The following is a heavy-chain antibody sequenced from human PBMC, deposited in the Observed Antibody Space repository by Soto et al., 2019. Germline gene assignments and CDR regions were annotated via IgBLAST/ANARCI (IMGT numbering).Heavy chain of an antibody. Sequence: SETLSLTCAVYGGSFSGYYWSWIRQPPGKGLEWIGEINHSGSTNYNPSLKSRVTISVDTSKNQFSLKLSSVTAADTAVYYCARGRPGYCSGGSCYHYYHLDVWGKGTTVTVSS. CDR3: ARGRPGYCSGGSCYHYYHLDV. V-gene: IGHV4-34*01. D-gene: IGHD2-15*01. CDR2: INHSGST. CDR1: GGSFSGYY. J-gene: IGHJ6*03.